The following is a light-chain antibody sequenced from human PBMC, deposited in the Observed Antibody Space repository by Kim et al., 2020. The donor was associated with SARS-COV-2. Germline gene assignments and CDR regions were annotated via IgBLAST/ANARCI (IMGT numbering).Light chain of an antibody. Sequence: EIVLTQSPDFQSVTPKDKVTITCRASQSLGSNLHWYQKKPDQSPKLLIKYASQSFSGAPSRLSGSGSGTDFTLTINSLEAEDAATYYCHQTSSLPRTFGQGTKVDIK. V-gene: IGKV6-21*01. CDR1: QSLGSN. CDR2: YAS. CDR3: HQTSSLPRT. J-gene: IGKJ1*01.